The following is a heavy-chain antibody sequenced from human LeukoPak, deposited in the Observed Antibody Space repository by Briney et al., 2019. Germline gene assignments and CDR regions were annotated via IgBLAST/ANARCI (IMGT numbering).Heavy chain of an antibody. J-gene: IGHJ4*02. D-gene: IGHD3-3*01. CDR2: VKYDGSEK. CDR3: ARAPREWLLGYYFDY. Sequence: PGGSLRLSCAASGFTFSSYWMSWVRQAPGKGLEWVANVKYDGSEKYYVDSVKGRFTTSRDNAKNSLYLQMNSLRAEDTAVYYCARAPREWLLGYYFDYWGQGTLVTVSS. CDR1: GFTFSSYW. V-gene: IGHV3-7*01.